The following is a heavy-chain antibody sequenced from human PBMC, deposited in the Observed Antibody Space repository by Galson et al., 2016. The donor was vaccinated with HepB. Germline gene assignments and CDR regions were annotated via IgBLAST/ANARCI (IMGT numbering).Heavy chain of an antibody. J-gene: IGHJ5*02. V-gene: IGHV4-39*01. CDR3: ARHIAVTATGDWFDP. D-gene: IGHD6-19*01. CDR2: IYYYTGST. Sequence: LSLTCTVSGVSISSRSYYWGWIRQPPGKGLEWIGSIYYYTGSTYYNPSLKSRVTISADTSKNQFSLRLSSVTAADTALYYCARHIAVTATGDWFDPWGQGTLVIVSS. CDR1: GVSISSRSYY.